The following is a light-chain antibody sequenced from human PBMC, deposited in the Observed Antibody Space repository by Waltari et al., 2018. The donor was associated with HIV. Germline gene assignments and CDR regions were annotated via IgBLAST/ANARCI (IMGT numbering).Light chain of an antibody. CDR1: RSDIGAYDS. CDR3: SSYGDSLRVL. Sequence: QSALTQPPSASGSLGQSVTISCTGSRSDIGAYDSVSWFQQHPRGAPKLLLYDVTRRRSTVSDRFSGSRSGSTAFLTVAGLQPDDEATYFCSSYGDSLRVLFGGGTNVTVL. J-gene: IGLJ3*02. CDR2: DVT. V-gene: IGLV2-8*01.